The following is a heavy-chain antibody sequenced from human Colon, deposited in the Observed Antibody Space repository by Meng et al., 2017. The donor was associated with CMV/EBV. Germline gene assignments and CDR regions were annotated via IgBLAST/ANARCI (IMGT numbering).Heavy chain of an antibody. CDR2: AST. D-gene: IGHD1-1*01. J-gene: IGHJ4*02. CDR3: AIDHMRSLDY. Sequence: QRPVTGPGLEGPSETLTRICPVPGGSVSEADYQWSRNRHPPGKGLEWIGYASTNYNPSLKSRVTISVDASKIHFSLMLTSVTAADTAVYYCAIDHMRSLDYWGQGILVTVSS. CDR1: GGSVSEADYQ. V-gene: IGHV4-61*08.